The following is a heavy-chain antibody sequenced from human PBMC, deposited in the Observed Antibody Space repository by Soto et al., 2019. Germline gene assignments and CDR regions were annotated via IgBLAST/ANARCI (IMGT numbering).Heavy chain of an antibody. CDR1: GGSFTGYY. J-gene: IGHJ4*02. V-gene: IGHV4-34*01. CDR2: INHSGFT. CDR3: ARGHGRFAH. Sequence: SETLSLTCDFSGGSFTGYYWSWIRQPPGKGLEWIGEINHSGFTNYNPSLTGRVTISLDTSKSQFSLKLGSLTAADTAFYFCARGHGRFAHWGQGTLVTVSS.